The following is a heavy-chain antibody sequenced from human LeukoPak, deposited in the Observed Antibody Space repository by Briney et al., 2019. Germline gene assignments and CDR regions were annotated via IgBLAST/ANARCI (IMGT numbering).Heavy chain of an antibody. CDR1: GGSITSYF. CDR3: ARAALGATHFDY. V-gene: IGHV4-4*07. D-gene: IGHD1-26*01. CDR2: ISTIGIT. Sequence: SETLSLTCTGSGGSITSYFWSWIRQPAGKGREWIGRISTIGITNYNTCPKSRVPMSIATSKKQSSLKLSALTAAATAVYFCARAALGATHFDYWGQGTLVTVSS. J-gene: IGHJ4*02.